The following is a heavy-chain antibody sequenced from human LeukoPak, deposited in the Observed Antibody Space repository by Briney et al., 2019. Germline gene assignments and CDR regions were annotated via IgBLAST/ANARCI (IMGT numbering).Heavy chain of an antibody. V-gene: IGHV3-66*01. CDR2: IYIGGST. CDR3: ARGAPDRDSDDY. D-gene: IGHD2-15*01. J-gene: IGHJ4*02. Sequence: GGSLRLSRAPSVFTVCSNYISWVRQAPGKGLEWVSVIYIGGSTYYADTPKGRFTLSLDKSKKTLYIQMNRLRDESTPVYYSARGAPDRDSDDYWGQGTLVTVSS. CDR1: VFTVCSNY.